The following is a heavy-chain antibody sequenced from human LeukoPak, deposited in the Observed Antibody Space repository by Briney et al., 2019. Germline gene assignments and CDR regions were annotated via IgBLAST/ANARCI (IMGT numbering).Heavy chain of an antibody. D-gene: IGHD1-14*01. CDR2: VDHGGSGS. J-gene: IGHJ4*02. CDR3: ITDLG. CDR1: GFAFTSYW. V-gene: IGHV3-74*01. Sequence: GGSLRLSCATSGFAFTSYWMHWVRQVAGKGLVWLARVDHGGSGSNYADSVKGRFTISRDNAKSTVYLQMNSLRVEDTAVYYCITDLGWGQGTLVTVSS.